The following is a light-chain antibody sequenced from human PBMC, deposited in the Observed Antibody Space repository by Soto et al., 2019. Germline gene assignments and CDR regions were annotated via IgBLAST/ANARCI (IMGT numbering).Light chain of an antibody. CDR2: GAS. V-gene: IGKV3-15*01. CDR3: QQYNNWPRT. J-gene: IGKJ1*01. Sequence: EILMTQSPATPSVSPGERATLSCRASQSVSSSLAWYQQKPGQAPRLLIYGASTRPTGIPARFSGSGSGTEFTLTISSLQSEDFPVYYCQQYNNWPRTFGQGTKVDI. CDR1: QSVSSS.